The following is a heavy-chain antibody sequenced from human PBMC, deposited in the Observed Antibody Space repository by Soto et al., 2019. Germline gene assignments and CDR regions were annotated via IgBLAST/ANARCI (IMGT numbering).Heavy chain of an antibody. J-gene: IGHJ6*02. CDR1: GDSISNYY. Sequence: SETLSLTCTVSGDSISNYYWSWIRQPPGKGLEWIGYIYYSGSTNCNPSLKSRVTISVDTSKNQFSLKLSSVTAADTAVYYCARAYYDYWSGYLVHYGMDVWGLGTTVTVSS. D-gene: IGHD3-3*01. V-gene: IGHV4-59*01. CDR2: IYYSGST. CDR3: ARAYYDYWSGYLVHYGMDV.